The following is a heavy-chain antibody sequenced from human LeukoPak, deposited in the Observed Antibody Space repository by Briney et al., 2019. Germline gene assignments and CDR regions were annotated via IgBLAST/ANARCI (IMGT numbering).Heavy chain of an antibody. V-gene: IGHV4-59*12. CDR1: GGSISSYY. D-gene: IGHD7-27*01. CDR3: ARVPNHAFDI. J-gene: IGHJ3*02. CDR2: IYYSGST. Sequence: SETLSLTCTVSGGSISSYYWSWIRQPPGKGLEWIGYIYYSGSTNYNPSLKSRVTMSVDTSKNQFSLKLSSVTAADTAVYYCARVPNHAFDIWGQGTMVTVSS.